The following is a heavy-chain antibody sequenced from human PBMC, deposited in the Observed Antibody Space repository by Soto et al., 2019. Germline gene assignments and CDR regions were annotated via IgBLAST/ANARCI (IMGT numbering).Heavy chain of an antibody. V-gene: IGHV3-21*01. Sequence: KAGGSLRLSCAASGFTFSSYSMNWVRQAPGKGLEWVSSISSSSSYIYYADSVKGRFTISRDNAKNSLYLQMNSLRAEDTAVYYCARDPTYYYDSSGYLYDYWGKGPLVTVSS. CDR2: ISSSSSYI. J-gene: IGHJ4*02. CDR3: ARDPTYYYDSSGYLYDY. CDR1: GFTFSSYS. D-gene: IGHD3-22*01.